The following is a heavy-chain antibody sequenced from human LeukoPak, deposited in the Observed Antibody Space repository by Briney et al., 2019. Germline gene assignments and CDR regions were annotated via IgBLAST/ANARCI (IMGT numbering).Heavy chain of an antibody. J-gene: IGHJ4*02. CDR3: AAGGDYDSSGYRSY. CDR1: GFTFSSYE. V-gene: IGHV3-48*03. Sequence: AGSLRLSCAASGFTFSSYEMNWVRQAPGKGLEWVSYISSSGSTIYYADSVKGRFTISRDNAKNSLYLQMNSLRAEDTAVYYCAAGGDYDSSGYRSYWGQGTLVTVSS. CDR2: ISSSGSTI. D-gene: IGHD3-22*01.